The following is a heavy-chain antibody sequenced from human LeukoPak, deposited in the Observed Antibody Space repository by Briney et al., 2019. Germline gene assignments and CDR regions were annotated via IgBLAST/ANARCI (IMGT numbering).Heavy chain of an antibody. CDR3: ARSRGYSSSDAFDI. CDR1: GFTFSSYA. Sequence: GGSLRLSCAASGFTFSSYAMSWVRQAPGKGLEWVSAISGSGGSTYYADSVKGRFTISRDNAKNSLYLQMNSLRAEDTAVYYCARSRGYSSSDAFDIWGQGTMVTVSS. D-gene: IGHD6-13*01. V-gene: IGHV3-23*01. J-gene: IGHJ3*02. CDR2: ISGSGGST.